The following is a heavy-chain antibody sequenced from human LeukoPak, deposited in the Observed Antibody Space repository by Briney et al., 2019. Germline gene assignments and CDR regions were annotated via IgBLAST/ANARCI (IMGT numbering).Heavy chain of an antibody. J-gene: IGHJ4*02. CDR3: ARGIAIGAAGTEDY. CDR2: ISSGSTYI. V-gene: IGHV3-21*01. CDR1: GFTFSSYS. Sequence: GGSLRLSCAASGFTFSSYSMNWVRQAPGKGLEWVSSISSGSTYIYYADSVKGRFTISRDNAKKSLYLQMNGLRAEDTAVYYCARGIAIGAAGTEDYWGQGTLVTVSS. D-gene: IGHD6-13*01.